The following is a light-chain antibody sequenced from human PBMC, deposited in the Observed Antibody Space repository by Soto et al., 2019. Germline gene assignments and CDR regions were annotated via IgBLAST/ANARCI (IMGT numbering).Light chain of an antibody. V-gene: IGLV2-14*03. CDR3: NSWTTSTTMI. J-gene: IGLJ2*01. CDR1: SSDICAYHF. CDR2: DVN. Sequence: QSALTQPASVSGAPGPAITIACTGTSSDICAYHFVSWYQQHPGKAPKLMLYDVNIRPSGVSNRFSGSKSGNTASLTISGLQAEDEADYYCNSWTTSTTMIFGGGTKVTVL.